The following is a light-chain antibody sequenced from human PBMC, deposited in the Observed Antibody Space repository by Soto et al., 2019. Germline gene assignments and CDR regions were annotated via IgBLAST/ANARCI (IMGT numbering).Light chain of an antibody. J-gene: IGKJ1*01. V-gene: IGKV1-5*01. Sequence: DFQITKSPSTLSASVGDRVTIACRASQSMSSWLAWYQQKPGKAPKLLIYDASSLQSGVPSRFSGSGSGTEFTLIISSLQPDDFATYYCHHANSYWETFGQGSKVDI. CDR3: HHANSYWET. CDR2: DAS. CDR1: QSMSSW.